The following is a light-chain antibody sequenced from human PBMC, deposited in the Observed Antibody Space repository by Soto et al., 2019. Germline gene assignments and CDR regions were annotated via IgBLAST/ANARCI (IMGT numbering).Light chain of an antibody. Sequence: IVLTQSPGTQSLSPGDGVTVFCRASQSVSSRSLAWYQHKPGQAPRLLIYGAYTRATGIPDRFSGSGSVTLYSLTISRLQPEDFAVYYCQVAAGAVTFGQGTRLEIK. V-gene: IGKV3-20*01. CDR1: QSVSSRS. J-gene: IGKJ5*01. CDR3: QVAAGAVT. CDR2: GAY.